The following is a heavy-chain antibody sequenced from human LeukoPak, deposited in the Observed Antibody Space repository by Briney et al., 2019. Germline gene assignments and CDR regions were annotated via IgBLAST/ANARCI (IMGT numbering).Heavy chain of an antibody. J-gene: IGHJ6*03. D-gene: IGHD3-10*01. CDR2: IIPIFGTA. CDR1: GGTFSSYA. Sequence: SVKVSCKASGGTFSSYAISWVRQAPGQGLEWMGGIIPIFGTANYAQKFQGRVTITADKSTSTAYMELSSLRSEDTAVYYCASATKKITMVRGVMPTDYYYYYMDVWGKGTTVTVSS. CDR3: ASATKKITMVRGVMPTDYYYYYMDV. V-gene: IGHV1-69*06.